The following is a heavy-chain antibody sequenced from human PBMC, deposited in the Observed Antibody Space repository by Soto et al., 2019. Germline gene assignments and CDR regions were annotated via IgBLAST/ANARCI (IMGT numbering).Heavy chain of an antibody. J-gene: IGHJ6*03. V-gene: IGHV4-39*01. Sequence: QLQLQESGPGLVKPSETLSLTCTVSGGSISSSSYYWGWIRQPPGKGLEWIGSIYYSGSTYYNPSLKSRVTISVDTSKNQFSLKLSSVTAADTAVYYCARHLRGTYYYMDVWGKGTTVTVSS. CDR3: ARHLRGTYYYMDV. CDR1: GGSISSSSYY. D-gene: IGHD3-16*01. CDR2: IYYSGST.